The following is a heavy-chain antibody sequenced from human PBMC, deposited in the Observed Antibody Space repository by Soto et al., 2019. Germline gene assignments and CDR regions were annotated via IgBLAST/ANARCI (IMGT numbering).Heavy chain of an antibody. Sequence: QVQLVQSGAEVKKPGASVKVSCKASGYTFTSYAMHWVRQAPGQRLEWMGWINAGNGNTKYSQKFQGRVTITRDTSASTAYMELSSVRSEDTAVYYCARDRGKQDIVVVPAALYYYYYYMDVWGKGTTVTVSS. CDR3: ARDRGKQDIVVVPAALYYYYYYMDV. CDR1: GYTFTSYA. CDR2: INAGNGNT. V-gene: IGHV1-3*01. J-gene: IGHJ6*03. D-gene: IGHD2-2*01.